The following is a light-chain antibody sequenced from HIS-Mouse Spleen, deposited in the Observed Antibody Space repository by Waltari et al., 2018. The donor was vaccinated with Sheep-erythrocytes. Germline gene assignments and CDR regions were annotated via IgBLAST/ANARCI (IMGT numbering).Light chain of an antibody. Sequence: SYELTQPPSVSVSPGQTARITCSGDALPKKYAYWYQQKSGQAPVLVHYEDSKRPAGIPEGISGSSSGTMASLTISGARVEDEADYYCYSTDSSGNHRVFGGGTKLTVL. V-gene: IGLV3-10*01. CDR3: YSTDSSGNHRV. CDR1: ALPKKY. J-gene: IGLJ2*01. CDR2: EDS.